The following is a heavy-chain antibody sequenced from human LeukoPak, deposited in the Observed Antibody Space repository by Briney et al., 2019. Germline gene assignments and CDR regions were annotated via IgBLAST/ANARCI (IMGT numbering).Heavy chain of an antibody. CDR1: GFIFSSYA. CDR2: ISYDGSTK. D-gene: IGHD6-19*01. V-gene: IGHV3-30*04. J-gene: IGHJ4*02. CDR3: SLLAVASPQDY. Sequence: PGGSLRLSCAASGFIFSSYAMHWVRQAPGKGLEWVVVISYDGSTKYYADSVKGRFTISRDNSKNTLYLQMHSLRAEDTAVYYCSLLAVASPQDYWGQGTLVTVSS.